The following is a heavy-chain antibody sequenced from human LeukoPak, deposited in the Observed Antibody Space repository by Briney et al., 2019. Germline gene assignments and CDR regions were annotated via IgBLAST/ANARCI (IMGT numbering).Heavy chain of an antibody. D-gene: IGHD3-22*01. CDR2: IFHSGST. V-gene: IGHV4-4*02. CDR1: GGPISSSHW. J-gene: IGHJ4*02. CDR3: ARQDYYYDSSGLGYFDY. Sequence: SGTLSLTCAISGGPISSSHWWNWVRQPPGKGLEWIGEIFHSGSTSYNPSLKSRVTISVDTSKNQFSLKLSSVTAADTAVYYCARQDYYYDSSGLGYFDYWGQGTLVTVSS.